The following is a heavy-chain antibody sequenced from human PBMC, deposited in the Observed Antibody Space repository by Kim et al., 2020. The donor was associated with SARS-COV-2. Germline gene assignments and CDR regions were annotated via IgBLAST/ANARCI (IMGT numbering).Heavy chain of an antibody. CDR1: GYTFTGYY. V-gene: IGHV1-2*02. CDR3: GRAKNYYGSGWGLDY. CDR2: INPNSGGT. J-gene: IGHJ4*02. Sequence: ASVKVSCKASGYTFTGYYMHWVRQAPGQGLEWMGWINPNSGGTNYAQKFQGRVTMTRDTSLSTAYMELSRLRADDKAVYYCGRAKNYYGSGWGLDYWGQGTLVTGSS. D-gene: IGHD3-10*01.